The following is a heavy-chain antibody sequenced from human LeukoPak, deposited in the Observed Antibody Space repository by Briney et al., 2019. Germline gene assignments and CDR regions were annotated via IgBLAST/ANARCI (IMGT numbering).Heavy chain of an antibody. CDR1: GYTFTSYG. CDR2: ISAYNGNT. Sequence: ASVEVSCKASGYTFTSYGISWVRQAPGQGREWMGWISAYNGNTNYARKLQGRVTMTTDTSTSTAYMELRSLRSDDTAVYYCARVFGDYDNWFDPWGQGTLVTVSS. CDR3: ARVFGDYDNWFDP. D-gene: IGHD4-17*01. V-gene: IGHV1-18*01. J-gene: IGHJ5*02.